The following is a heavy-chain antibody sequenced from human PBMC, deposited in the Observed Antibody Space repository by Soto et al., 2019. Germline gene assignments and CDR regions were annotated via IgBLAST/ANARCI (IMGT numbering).Heavy chain of an antibody. CDR3: AREVNSSPARGPNWFDP. Sequence: QVQLQESGPGLVQPSGTLSLTCAVSGDSINNSHWWSWVRQTPGKGLEWIGETYHSGTTNYNPSPQNSGHQTIEKAKNQFSPEMNPCAAAGTGVDFCAREVNSSPARGPNWFDPWGQGTLVTVSS. CDR1: GDSINNSHW. J-gene: IGHJ5*02. V-gene: IGHV4-4*02. CDR2: TYHSGTT. D-gene: IGHD6-13*01.